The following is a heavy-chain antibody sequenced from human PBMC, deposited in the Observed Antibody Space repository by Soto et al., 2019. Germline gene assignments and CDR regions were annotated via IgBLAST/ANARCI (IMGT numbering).Heavy chain of an antibody. Sequence: EVQLVESGGGLVQPGGSLRLSCAASGFTFSSYSMNWVRQAPGKGLEWVSYISSSSSTIYYADSVKGRFTISRDNAKNSLYLQMNSLRDEDTAVYYCARDRRYYYDSSGYLDYWGQGTLVTVSS. CDR3: ARDRRYYYDSSGYLDY. CDR1: GFTFSSYS. CDR2: ISSSSSTI. V-gene: IGHV3-48*02. D-gene: IGHD3-22*01. J-gene: IGHJ4*02.